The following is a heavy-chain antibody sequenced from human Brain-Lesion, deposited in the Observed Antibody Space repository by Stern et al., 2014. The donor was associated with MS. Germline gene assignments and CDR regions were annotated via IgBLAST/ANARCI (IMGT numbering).Heavy chain of an antibody. D-gene: IGHD2-15*01. V-gene: IGHV4-39*01. CDR2: IYFSGNT. Sequence: QVQLQESGPGLVKPSETLSLTCTVAGGSVSSTSYAWAWIRQPPGKGLEWIGTIYFSGNTHYSPSLKSRLTISLDTSKNQFSLHLRFGTAADTAVYYCAGEEDIRYCSGGSCTGNWFDPWGQGTLVTVSS. CDR1: GGSVSSTSYA. CDR3: AGEEDIRYCSGGSCTGNWFDP. J-gene: IGHJ5*02.